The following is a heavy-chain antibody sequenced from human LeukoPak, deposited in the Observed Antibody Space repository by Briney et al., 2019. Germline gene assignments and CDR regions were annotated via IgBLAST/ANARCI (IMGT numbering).Heavy chain of an antibody. D-gene: IGHD3-16*01. V-gene: IGHV3-30-3*01. J-gene: IGHJ3*02. CDR3: ARKRFRGGEGAFDI. Sequence: GGSLRLSCAASGFTFSSYAMHWVRQAPGKGLEWVAVISYDGSNKYYADSVKGRFTISRDNSKNTLYLQMNSLRAEDTAVYYCARKRFRGGEGAFDIWGQGTMVTVSS. CDR1: GFTFSSYA. CDR2: ISYDGSNK.